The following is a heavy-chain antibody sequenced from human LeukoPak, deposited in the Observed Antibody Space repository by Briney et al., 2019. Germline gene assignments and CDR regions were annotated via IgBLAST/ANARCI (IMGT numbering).Heavy chain of an antibody. CDR1: GGSISSSNYY. J-gene: IGHJ4*02. V-gene: IGHV4-39*01. CDR2: MYYSGST. CDR3: ARHSYYYDSSGYPCYFDY. D-gene: IGHD3-22*01. Sequence: SETLSLTCTVSGGSISSSNYYWGWIRQPPGQGLEWIGSMYYSGSTYYNPSLKSRVTISVDTSKNQFSLKLSSVTAADTAVYYCARHSYYYDSSGYPCYFDYWGQGTLVTVSS.